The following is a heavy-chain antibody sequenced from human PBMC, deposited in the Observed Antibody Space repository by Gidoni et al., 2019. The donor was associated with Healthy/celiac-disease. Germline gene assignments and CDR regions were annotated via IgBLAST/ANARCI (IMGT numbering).Heavy chain of an antibody. J-gene: IGHJ6*02. CDR3: ARDGRIGSTYYYYYGMDV. CDR1: GFTFSSYS. Sequence: EVQLVESGGGLVKPGGSLRLSCAASGFTFSSYSMNWVRQAPGKGLEWVSSISSSSSYIYYADSVKGRFTISRDNAKNSLYLQMNSLRAEDTAVYYCARDGRIGSTYYYYYGMDVWGQGTTVTVSS. V-gene: IGHV3-21*01. CDR2: ISSSSSYI.